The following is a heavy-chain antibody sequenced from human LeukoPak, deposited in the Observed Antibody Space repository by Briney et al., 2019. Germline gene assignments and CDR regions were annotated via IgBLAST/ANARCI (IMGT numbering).Heavy chain of an antibody. J-gene: IGHJ3*02. Sequence: GRSLRLSCAASGFTFIMYGMHWVRQAPGKGLEWVAVISYDGSNKYYVDSVKGQFTISRDNSKNTLYLQMNSLRAEDSAVYYCAKDLAGGNDAFDIWGQGTMVTVSS. CDR1: GFTFIMYG. D-gene: IGHD4-23*01. CDR3: AKDLAGGNDAFDI. CDR2: ISYDGSNK. V-gene: IGHV3-30*18.